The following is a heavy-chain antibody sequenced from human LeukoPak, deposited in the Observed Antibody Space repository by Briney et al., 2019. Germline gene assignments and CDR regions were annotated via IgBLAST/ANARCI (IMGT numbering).Heavy chain of an antibody. J-gene: IGHJ4*02. CDR1: GFTFSSYG. V-gene: IGHV3-30*02. D-gene: IGHD3-22*01. CDR3: ARAGVYYYDSSGYEFDY. Sequence: GGSLRLSCAASGFTFSSYGMHWVRQAPGKGLEWVAFIRYDGSNKYYADSVKGRFTISRDNAKNSLYLQMNSLRAEDTAVYYCARAGVYYYDSSGYEFDYWGQGTLVTVSS. CDR2: IRYDGSNK.